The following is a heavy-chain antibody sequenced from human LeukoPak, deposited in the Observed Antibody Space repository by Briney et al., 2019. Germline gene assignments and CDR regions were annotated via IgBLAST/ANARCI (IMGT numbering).Heavy chain of an antibody. CDR3: AKPAAGGGAFDI. Sequence: GGSLRLSCAASGFTFDDYAMHWVRQAPGKGLEWVSGISWSSGSIGYADSVKGRFTISRDNAKNSLYLQMNSLRAEDTALYYCAKPAAGGGAFDIWGQGTMVTVSS. CDR1: GFTFDDYA. CDR2: ISWSSGSI. V-gene: IGHV3-9*01. J-gene: IGHJ3*02.